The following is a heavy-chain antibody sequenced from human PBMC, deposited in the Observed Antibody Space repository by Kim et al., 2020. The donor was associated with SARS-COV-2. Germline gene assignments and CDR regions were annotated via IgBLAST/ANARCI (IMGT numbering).Heavy chain of an antibody. CDR3: TRGVIIPNYYYYGMDV. CDR2: ISGSGGST. J-gene: IGHJ6*02. CDR1: GFTFSSYA. V-gene: IGHV3-23*01. D-gene: IGHD3-10*01. Sequence: GGSLRLSCAASGFTFSSYAMSWVRQAPGKGLEWVSAISGSGGSTYYADSVKGRFTISRDNSKNTLYLQMNSLRAEDTAVYYCTRGVIIPNYYYYGMDVWGQGTTVTVSS.